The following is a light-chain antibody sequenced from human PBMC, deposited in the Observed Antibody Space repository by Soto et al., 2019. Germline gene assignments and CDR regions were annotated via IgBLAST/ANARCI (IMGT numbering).Light chain of an antibody. Sequence: EIVMTQSPATLSVSPGERATLSCRASQSVSSNFAWYQQRPAQAPRLLIYDVSTRATGVPTRFSGSGSGTEFTLTISSLQSEDFAVYYCQQYHDWPLTFGGGTKVDNK. CDR1: QSVSSN. V-gene: IGKV3D-15*01. CDR2: DVS. CDR3: QQYHDWPLT. J-gene: IGKJ4*01.